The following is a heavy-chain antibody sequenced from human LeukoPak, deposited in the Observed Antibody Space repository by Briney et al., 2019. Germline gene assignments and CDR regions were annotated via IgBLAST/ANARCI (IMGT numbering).Heavy chain of an antibody. CDR2: IDPSDSYT. CDR3: ARPNWARRYFDY. D-gene: IGHD7-27*01. V-gene: IGHV5-10-1*01. J-gene: IGHJ4*02. Sequence: GESLRISCKGSGYSFTSYWISWVRQMPGKGLEWVGRIDPSDSYTNYSPSFQGHVTISADKSISTAYLQWSSLKASDTAMYYCARPNWARRYFDYWGQGTLVTVSS. CDR1: GYSFTSYW.